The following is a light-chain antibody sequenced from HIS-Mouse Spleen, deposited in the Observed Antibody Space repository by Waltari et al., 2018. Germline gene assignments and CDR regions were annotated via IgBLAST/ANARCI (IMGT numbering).Light chain of an antibody. CDR3: QAWDSSYSV. CDR1: KLGDKY. CDR2: QDS. Sequence: SYELTQPPSVSVSPGQTASITCSGDKLGDKYACWYQQKPGQSPVLVIYQDSKRPSGIPDRFSGSKSGNTATLTISGTQAMDEADYYCQAWDSSYSVFGGGTKLTVL. V-gene: IGLV3-1*01. J-gene: IGLJ2*01.